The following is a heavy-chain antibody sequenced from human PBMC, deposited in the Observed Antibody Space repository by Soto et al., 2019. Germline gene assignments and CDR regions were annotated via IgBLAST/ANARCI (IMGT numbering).Heavy chain of an antibody. CDR1: GGSISSSSYY. V-gene: IGHV4-39*01. J-gene: IGHJ4*02. D-gene: IGHD6-13*01. Sequence: SETLSLTCTVSGGSISSSSYYWGWIRQPPGKGLEWIGSIYYSGSTYYNPSLKSRVTISVDTSKNQFSLKLSSVTAADTAVFYCAGRPGSVAAAGIGLDYWGQGTLVTVSS. CDR2: IYYSGST. CDR3: AGRPGSVAAAGIGLDY.